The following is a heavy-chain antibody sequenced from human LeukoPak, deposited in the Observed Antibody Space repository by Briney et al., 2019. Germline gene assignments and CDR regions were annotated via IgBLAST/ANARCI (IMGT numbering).Heavy chain of an antibody. CDR1: GGSFSGYY. CDR3: AREMGDDFYYFDY. Sequence: SETLSLTCAVYGGSFSGYYWSWIRQPPGKGLEWTGEINHSGSTNYNPSLKSRVTISVDTSKNQFSLKLSSVTAADTAVYYCAREMGDDFYYFDYWGQGTLVTVSS. V-gene: IGHV4-34*01. CDR2: INHSGST. J-gene: IGHJ4*02. D-gene: IGHD1-26*01.